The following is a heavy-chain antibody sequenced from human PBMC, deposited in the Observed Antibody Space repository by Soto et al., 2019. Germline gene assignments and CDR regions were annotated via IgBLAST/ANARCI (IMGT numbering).Heavy chain of an antibody. CDR3: ARRGYGSRWPNVYMDV. J-gene: IGHJ6*03. V-gene: IGHV3-64*01. CDR1: GFIFSNYE. D-gene: IGHD6-13*01. Sequence: ESGGGLVQPGGSLRLSCAASGFIFSNYEMHWVRQAPGKGLEYVSGISNNGAHTDYAKSVKGRFTISRDNSENTLYLQMGSLRAEDMALYYCARRGYGSRWPNVYMDVWGKGTTVTVSS. CDR2: ISNNGAHT.